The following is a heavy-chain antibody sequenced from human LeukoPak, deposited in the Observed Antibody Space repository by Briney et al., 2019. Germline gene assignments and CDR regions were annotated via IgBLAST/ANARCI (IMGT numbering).Heavy chain of an antibody. CDR2: ISSSTSYI. CDR1: GFTFSRNS. J-gene: IGHJ4*02. V-gene: IGHV3-21*01. D-gene: IGHD1-26*01. Sequence: GGSLRLSCAASGFTFSRNSMNWVRQAPGKGLEWVSSISSSTSYIYYADSVKGRSTISRDNAKNSLYLQMNSLRAEDTAVYYCARAGGSYYFDYWGQGTLVTVSS. CDR3: ARAGGSYYFDY.